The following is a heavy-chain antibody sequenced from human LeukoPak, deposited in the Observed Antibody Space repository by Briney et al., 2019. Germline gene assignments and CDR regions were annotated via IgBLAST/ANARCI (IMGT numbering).Heavy chain of an antibody. D-gene: IGHD6-6*01. CDR1: GFTFSSYS. V-gene: IGHV3-21*01. Sequence: GGSLRLSCAASGFTFSSYSMNWVRQAPGKGLEWVSSISSSSSYIYYADSVKGRFTISRDNAKNSLYLQMNSLRAEDTAVYYCARVLPGPNSSSSQYYFDYWGQGTLVTVSS. CDR3: ARVLPGPNSSSSQYYFDY. CDR2: ISSSSSYI. J-gene: IGHJ4*02.